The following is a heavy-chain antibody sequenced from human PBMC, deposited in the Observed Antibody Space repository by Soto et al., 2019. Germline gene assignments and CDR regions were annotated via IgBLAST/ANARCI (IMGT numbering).Heavy chain of an antibody. V-gene: IGHV4-34*01. CDR1: GGSFSGYY. D-gene: IGHD3-9*01. CDR2: INHSGST. CDR3: ARGIRENYDILTGYYSNFAY. J-gene: IGHJ4*02. Sequence: SETLSLTCAVYGGSFSGYYWSWIRQPPGKGLEWIGEINHSGSTNYNPSLKSRVTISVDTSKNQFSLKLSSVTAADTAVYYCARGIRENYDILTGYYSNFAYWGQGTLVTVSS.